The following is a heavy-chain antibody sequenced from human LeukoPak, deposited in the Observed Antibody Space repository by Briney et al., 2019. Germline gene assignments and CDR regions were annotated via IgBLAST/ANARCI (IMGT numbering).Heavy chain of an antibody. CDR2: IQFDGSIE. Sequence: GGSLRLSCTASGFIFSTNGMHWVRQAPGKGLEWVAFIQFDGSIEFYIDSVKGRFTISRDNSKNTLYLQMNSLRPEDTSVYYCAKDQQLQPFHYWGRGTLVTVSS. J-gene: IGHJ4*02. V-gene: IGHV3-30*02. D-gene: IGHD2-2*01. CDR3: AKDQQLQPFHY. CDR1: GFIFSTNG.